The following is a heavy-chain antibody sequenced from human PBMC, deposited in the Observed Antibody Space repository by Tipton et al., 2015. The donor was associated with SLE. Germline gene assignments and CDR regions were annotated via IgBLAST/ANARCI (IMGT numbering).Heavy chain of an antibody. J-gene: IGHJ4*02. Sequence: SLRLSCAASGFTFSSYWMHWVRQAPGKGLVWVSRINSDGSSTSYADSVKGRFTISRDNAKNTLYLQMNSLRAEDTAVYYCVKVSSTITPYYFDYWGQGTLVTVSS. CDR1: GFTFSSYW. CDR3: VKVSSTITPYYFDY. V-gene: IGHV3-74*01. D-gene: IGHD5/OR15-5a*01. CDR2: INSDGSST.